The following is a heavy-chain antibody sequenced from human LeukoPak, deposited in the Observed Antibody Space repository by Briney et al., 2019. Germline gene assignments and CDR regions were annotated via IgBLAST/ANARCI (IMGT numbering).Heavy chain of an antibody. CDR1: GFTFSSYW. CDR2: INHNGNVN. J-gene: IGHJ6*02. D-gene: IGHD3-16*01. V-gene: IGHV3-7*03. Sequence: GGSLRLSCAASGFTFSSYWMNWARQAPGQGVEWVASINHNGNVNYYVDSVKGRFTISRDNAKNSLYLQMSNLRAEDTAVYFWARGGGLDVWGQGATVTVSS. CDR3: ARGGGLDV.